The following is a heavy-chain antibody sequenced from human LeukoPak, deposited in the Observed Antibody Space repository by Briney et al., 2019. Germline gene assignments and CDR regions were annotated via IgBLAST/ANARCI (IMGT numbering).Heavy chain of an antibody. Sequence: SETLSLTCAVYGGSFSGYYWSWIRQPPGKGLEWIGEINHSGSTNYNPSLKSRVTISVDTSKNQFSLKLSSVTAADTAVYYCASLECYYGSGSWGQGTLVTVPS. D-gene: IGHD3-10*01. V-gene: IGHV4-34*01. CDR1: GGSFSGYY. CDR2: INHSGST. J-gene: IGHJ4*02. CDR3: ASLECYYGSGS.